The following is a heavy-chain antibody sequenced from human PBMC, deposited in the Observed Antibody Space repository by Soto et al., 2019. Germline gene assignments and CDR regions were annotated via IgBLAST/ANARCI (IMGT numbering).Heavy chain of an antibody. J-gene: IGHJ5*02. CDR1: GGTFSSYA. CDR3: ARYGIAARPIAWFDP. D-gene: IGHD6-6*01. CDR2: ITPIFGAA. Sequence: QVQLVQSGAEVKKPGSSVKVSCKASGGTFSSYAIRWVRQAPGPGLEWMGGITPIFGAADYAQKFKGRVTLTADASTRTAYMELSSLRSEATAVYYCARYGIAARPIAWFDPWCQGTLVTVSS. V-gene: IGHV1-69*12.